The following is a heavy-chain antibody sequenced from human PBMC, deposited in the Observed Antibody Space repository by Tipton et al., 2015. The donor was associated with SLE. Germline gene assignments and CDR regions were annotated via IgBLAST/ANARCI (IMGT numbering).Heavy chain of an antibody. Sequence: QLVQSGAEVKPSETLSLTCTVSGGSISSNYWSWIRQPPGKGLEWIGYIYYSGSTNYNPSLKSRVTISVDTSKNQISLKMRSVTAADTAVYYCARDQGRGFRGGDYYFGMDVWGQGTTVTVSS. CDR2: IYYSGST. D-gene: IGHD3-10*01. CDR3: ARDQGRGFRGGDYYFGMDV. J-gene: IGHJ6*02. CDR1: GGSISSNY. V-gene: IGHV4-59*01.